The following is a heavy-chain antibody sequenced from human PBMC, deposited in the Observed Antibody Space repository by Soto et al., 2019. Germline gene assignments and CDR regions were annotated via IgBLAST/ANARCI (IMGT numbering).Heavy chain of an antibody. CDR2: INPSGGST. J-gene: IGHJ6*02. Sequence: GASVKVSCKTSGYTFTSYYMHWVRQAPGQGLEWMGMINPSGGSTSYAENFQGRVTMTRDTSTSTVYMELSSLRSEDTAVYYCARGGETTLFGVVISTYYYYYVMDFGAQGTTVIASS. D-gene: IGHD3-3*01. CDR1: GYTFTSYY. CDR3: ARGGETTLFGVVISTYYYYYVMDF. V-gene: IGHV1-46*01.